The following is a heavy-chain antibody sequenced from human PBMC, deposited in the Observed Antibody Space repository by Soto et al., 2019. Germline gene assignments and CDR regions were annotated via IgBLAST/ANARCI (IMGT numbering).Heavy chain of an antibody. J-gene: IGHJ6*02. V-gene: IGHV4-59*01. CDR2: IYDTGISGYTPST. Sequence: SETLSLTCAVYGGSFSGYYWSWIRQPPGKGLEWIAYIYDTGISGYTPSTSYNPSLKSRVTMSVDTSKSQFSLKLTSVTAADTAVYYRARGEDAFFYYGLDVWGQGITVTVSS. CDR1: GGSFSGYY. CDR3: ARGEDAFFYYGLDV.